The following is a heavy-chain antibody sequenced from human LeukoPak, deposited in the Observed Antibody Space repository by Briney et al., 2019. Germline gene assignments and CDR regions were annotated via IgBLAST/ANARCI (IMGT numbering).Heavy chain of an antibody. CDR2: IIGSGVDT. J-gene: IGHJ4*02. Sequence: GGSLRLSCAASGFTFSSHAMSWVRQAPGKGLEWVSLIIGSGVDTYYADSVKGRFTISRDNSKNTLYVQMNSLGDEDTAVYYCAKGPNDSSNYLFDYWGQGTLVTVSS. CDR3: AKGPNDSSNYLFDY. CDR1: GFTFSSHA. V-gene: IGHV3-23*01. D-gene: IGHD4-11*01.